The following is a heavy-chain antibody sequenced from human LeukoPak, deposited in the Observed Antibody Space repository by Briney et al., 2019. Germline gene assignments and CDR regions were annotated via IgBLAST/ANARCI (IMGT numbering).Heavy chain of an antibody. V-gene: IGHV3-21*01. Sequence: GGSLRLSCAASGFTFSSYTMNWVRQAPGKGLEWVSSISTSSIYIYYADSVKGRFTTSRDNSKNTLYLQMNSLRAEDTAVYYCARDTWQLALDYWGQGTLVTVSS. CDR2: ISTSSIYI. J-gene: IGHJ4*02. CDR3: ARDTWQLALDY. CDR1: GFTFSSYT. D-gene: IGHD6-13*01.